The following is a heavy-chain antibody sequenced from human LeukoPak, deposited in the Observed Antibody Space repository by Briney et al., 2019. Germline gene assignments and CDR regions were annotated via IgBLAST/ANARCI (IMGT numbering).Heavy chain of an antibody. D-gene: IGHD6-19*01. Sequence: GGSLRLSCAASGFTFSSYWMHWVRQTPGKGLVWVSRINSDGSSTSYADSVKGRFTISRDNAKNTLYLQMNSLRAEDTAAYYCARGSSGWLLDYWGQGTLVTVSS. V-gene: IGHV3-74*01. CDR2: INSDGSST. J-gene: IGHJ4*02. CDR1: GFTFSSYW. CDR3: ARGSSGWLLDY.